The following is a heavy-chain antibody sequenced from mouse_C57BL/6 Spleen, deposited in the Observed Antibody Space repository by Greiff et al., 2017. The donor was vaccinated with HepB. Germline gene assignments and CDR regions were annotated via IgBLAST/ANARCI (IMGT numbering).Heavy chain of an antibody. J-gene: IGHJ1*03. CDR2: ISGGGGNT. Sequence: EVQLVESGGGLVKPGGSLKLSCAASGFTFSSYTMSWVRQTPEKRLEWVATISGGGGNTYYPDSVKGRFTISRDNAKNTLYLQMSSLRSEDTALYYCARDDGYYVRYFDVWGTGTTVTVSS. CDR1: GFTFSSYT. V-gene: IGHV5-9*01. CDR3: ARDDGYYVRYFDV. D-gene: IGHD2-3*01.